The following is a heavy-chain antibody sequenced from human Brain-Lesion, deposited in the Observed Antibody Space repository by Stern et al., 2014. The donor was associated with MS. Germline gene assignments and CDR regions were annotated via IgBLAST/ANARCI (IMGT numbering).Heavy chain of an antibody. CDR1: GGSISSSTYY. CDR2: IYYSGFT. Sequence: VQLVESGPGLVKPSETLSLTCTVSGGSISSSTYYWAWIRQPPGKGLEWIGNIYYSGFTYYNPSLKGRVTISVDVAKNQFSLKLSSVTAADTAIYYCARHDSVPRPSQLYSARDRGPGYFDYWGQGTLVTVSS. D-gene: IGHD1-26*01. J-gene: IGHJ4*02. V-gene: IGHV4-39*01. CDR3: ARHDSVPRPSQLYSARDRGPGYFDY.